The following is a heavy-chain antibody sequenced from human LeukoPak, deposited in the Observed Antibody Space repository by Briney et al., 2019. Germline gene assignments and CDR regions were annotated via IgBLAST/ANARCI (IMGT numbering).Heavy chain of an antibody. J-gene: IGHJ6*02. V-gene: IGHV3-66*01. D-gene: IGHD3-22*01. CDR2: IYSGGST. CDR1: GFTVSSNY. Sequence: GGSLRLSCAASGFTVSSNYMSWVRQAPGKGLEWVSVIYSGGSTYYADSVKGRFTISRDNSKNTLYLQMNSLRAEDTAVYYCARVLEDSSGYYYGAYYYYGMDVWGQGTTVTVSS. CDR3: ARVLEDSSGYYYGAYYYYGMDV.